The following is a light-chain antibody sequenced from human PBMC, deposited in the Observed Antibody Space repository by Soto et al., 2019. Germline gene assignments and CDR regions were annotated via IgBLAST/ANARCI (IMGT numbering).Light chain of an antibody. J-gene: IGKJ1*01. V-gene: IGKV3-11*01. CDR1: QSVSSY. Sequence: EIVLTQSPATVSLSPGERATLSCRASQSVSSYLAWYQQKPGQPPRLLIYDASNRAPGIPARFSGSGSGTDFTLTTNSLETEDVAVYYRQQRSSWRRTVGQGTKVEI. CDR3: QQRSSWRRT. CDR2: DAS.